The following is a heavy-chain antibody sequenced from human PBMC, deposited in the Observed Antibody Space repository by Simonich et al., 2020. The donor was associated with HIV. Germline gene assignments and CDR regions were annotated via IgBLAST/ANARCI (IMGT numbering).Heavy chain of an antibody. J-gene: IGHJ4*02. V-gene: IGHV4-38-2*01. D-gene: IGHD6-6*01. Sequence: QVQLQESGPGLVKPSETLSLTCAVSGYSISSGYYWDWIRQTPGKGLEWIGTIYHSGNTYYHPSLKSRVTISVDTSKNQFSRKLSSVTAADTAVYYCARGLAARLSHFDYWGQGTLVTVSS. CDR3: ARGLAARLSHFDY. CDR1: GYSISSGYY. CDR2: IYHSGNT.